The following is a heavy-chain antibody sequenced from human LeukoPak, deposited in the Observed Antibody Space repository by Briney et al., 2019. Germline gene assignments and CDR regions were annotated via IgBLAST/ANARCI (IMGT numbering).Heavy chain of an antibody. CDR3: ARRSGRTVTRYFDL. Sequence: PSETLSLTCTVSGGSISSGGYYWGWIRQHPGRGLEWIGYIYYSGSTYYNPSLKSRVTISVDTSKNQFSLKLSSVTAADTAVYYCARRSGRTVTRYFDLWGRGTLATVSS. D-gene: IGHD4-17*01. CDR1: GGSISSGGYY. J-gene: IGHJ2*01. CDR2: IYYSGST. V-gene: IGHV4-31*03.